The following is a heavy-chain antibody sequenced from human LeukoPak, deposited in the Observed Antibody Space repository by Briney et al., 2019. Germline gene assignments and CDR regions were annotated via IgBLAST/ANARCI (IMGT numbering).Heavy chain of an antibody. CDR2: IYYSGST. Sequence: TSETVSLTCTVSGGSISSYYWSWIRQPPGKGLEWIGYIYYSGSTNYNPSLKSRVTISVDTSKNQFSLKLSSVTAADTAVYYCARDLVGAFDIWGQGTMVTVSS. CDR1: GGSISSYY. V-gene: IGHV4-59*01. D-gene: IGHD2-21*01. CDR3: ARDLVGAFDI. J-gene: IGHJ3*02.